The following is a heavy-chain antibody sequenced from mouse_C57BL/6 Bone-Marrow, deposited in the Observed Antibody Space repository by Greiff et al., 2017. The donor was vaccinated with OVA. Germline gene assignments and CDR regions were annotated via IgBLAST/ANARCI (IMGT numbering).Heavy chain of an antibody. CDR2: IYPRSGNT. CDR1: GYTFTSYW. V-gene: IGHV1-64*01. CDR3: ARSHDGYDPGFAY. Sequence: QVQLQQPGAELVKPGASVKLSCKASGYTFTSYWMHWVKQRPGQGLEWIGEIYPRSGNTYYNEKFKGKATLTADKSSSTAYMELRSLTSEDSAVYFCARSHDGYDPGFAYWGKGTLVTVSA. D-gene: IGHD2-2*01. J-gene: IGHJ3*01.